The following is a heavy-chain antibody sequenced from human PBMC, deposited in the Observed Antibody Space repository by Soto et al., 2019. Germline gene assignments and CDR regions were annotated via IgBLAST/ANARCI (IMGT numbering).Heavy chain of an antibody. V-gene: IGHV4-39*01. CDR2: IYYSGST. D-gene: IGHD3-22*01. Sequence: QLQLQESGPGLVKPSETLSLTCTVSGGSISSSSYYWGWIRQPPGKGLEWIGSIYYSGSTYYNPSLKGRVTISVDTSKNQFSLKLSSVTAADTAVYYCARHSRHYYDSSGYLIWGQGTMVTVSS. J-gene: IGHJ3*02. CDR3: ARHSRHYYDSSGYLI. CDR1: GGSISSSSYY.